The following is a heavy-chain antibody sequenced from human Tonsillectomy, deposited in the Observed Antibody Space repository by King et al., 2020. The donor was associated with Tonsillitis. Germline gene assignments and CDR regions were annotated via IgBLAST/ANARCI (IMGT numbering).Heavy chain of an antibody. D-gene: IGHD3-22*01. V-gene: IGHV3-13*05. CDR1: GFTFSRFD. J-gene: IGHJ4*02. Sequence: VQLVESGGGLVQPGGSLRLSCAASGFTFSRFDMYWVRQAPGKGLEWVSAIGTAGDPDYPDSVKGRFTISRENAKNSLYLQMNSLRAGDTAVYYCARGKFYYDSSGFDYWGQGTLVIVSS. CDR3: ARGKFYYDSSGFDY. CDR2: IGTAGDP.